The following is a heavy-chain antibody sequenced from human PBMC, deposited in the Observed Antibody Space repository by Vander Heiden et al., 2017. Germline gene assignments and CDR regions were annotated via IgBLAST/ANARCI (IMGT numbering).Heavy chain of an antibody. CDR2: IKSIAHGGTT. V-gene: IGHV3-15*07. Sequence: EVQLVASGGGLVEPGGSLRLSCAASDFTFSYAWMHWVRQAPGKGLECVGRIKSIAHGGTTDYAASVEGRFTISRDDSTKTLYLQMNSLQTGDTAVYYCTTGLANYFAFWGQGTLVTVSS. CDR3: TTGLANYFAF. J-gene: IGHJ4*02. CDR1: DFTFSYAW. D-gene: IGHD6-6*01.